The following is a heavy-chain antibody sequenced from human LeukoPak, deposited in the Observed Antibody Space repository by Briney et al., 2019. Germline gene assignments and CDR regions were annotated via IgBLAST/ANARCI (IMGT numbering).Heavy chain of an antibody. Sequence: GGSLRLSCAASGFTFDDYAMHWVRHAPGKGLEWVSGISWNSGSIGYADTVKGRFTISRDNAKNSLYLQMNSLRAEDTALYYCAKIAVAGTSYHYYYGMDVWGQGTTVTVSS. CDR1: GFTFDDYA. CDR2: ISWNSGSI. J-gene: IGHJ6*02. V-gene: IGHV3-9*01. CDR3: AKIAVAGTSYHYYYGMDV. D-gene: IGHD6-19*01.